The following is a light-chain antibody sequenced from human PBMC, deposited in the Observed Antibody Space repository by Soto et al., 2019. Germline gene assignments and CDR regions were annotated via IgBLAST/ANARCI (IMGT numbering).Light chain of an antibody. Sequence: QSVLTQSPSASGTPGQRVTISCSGSSSNIGSNSVNWYQQLPGTAPKLLMDGNNQRPSGVPDRFSGSKSGTSASLAISGLQSEDEADYYCAAWNGSLKAVVFGEGTKLTV. CDR2: GNN. J-gene: IGLJ2*01. CDR1: SSNIGSNS. V-gene: IGLV1-44*01. CDR3: AAWNGSLKAVV.